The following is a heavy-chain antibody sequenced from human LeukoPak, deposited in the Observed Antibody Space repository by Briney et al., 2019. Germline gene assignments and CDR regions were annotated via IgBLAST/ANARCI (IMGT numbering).Heavy chain of an antibody. CDR2: ISYDGSNK. D-gene: IGHD6-19*01. Sequence: PGGSLRLSCAASGFTFSSYAMHWVRQAPGKGLEWVAVISYDGSNKYYADSVKGRFTISRDSSKNTLYLQMNSLRAEDTAVYYCARDQSSGLIDYWGQGTLVTVSS. J-gene: IGHJ4*02. CDR1: GFTFSSYA. V-gene: IGHV3-30-3*01. CDR3: ARDQSSGLIDY.